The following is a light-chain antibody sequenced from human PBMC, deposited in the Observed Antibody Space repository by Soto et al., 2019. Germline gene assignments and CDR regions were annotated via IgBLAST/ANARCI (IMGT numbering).Light chain of an antibody. CDR1: LSISSW. CDR2: KAS. Sequence: DIQMTQSPSTLSASVGDRVTITCRASLSISSWLAWYQQKPGTAPKFLIYKASSLESGVPSRFSGSGSGTEFTLTISSLQPDDFATYYCQQYGRFPLTFGGGTKVEIK. CDR3: QQYGRFPLT. J-gene: IGKJ4*01. V-gene: IGKV1-5*03.